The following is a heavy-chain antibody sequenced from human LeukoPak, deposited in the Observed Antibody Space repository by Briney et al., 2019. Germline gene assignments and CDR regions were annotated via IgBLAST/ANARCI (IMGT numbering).Heavy chain of an antibody. CDR1: GYTFTSYY. Sequence: GASVKVSCKASGYTFTSYYMHWVRQAPGQGLEGTGIISPSGGSTSYAQKFQGRVTMTRDTSTSTVYMELSSLRSEDTAVYYCARGDYGDAQSVDWGQGTLVTVSS. V-gene: IGHV1-46*01. D-gene: IGHD4-17*01. CDR2: ISPSGGST. CDR3: ARGDYGDAQSVD. J-gene: IGHJ4*02.